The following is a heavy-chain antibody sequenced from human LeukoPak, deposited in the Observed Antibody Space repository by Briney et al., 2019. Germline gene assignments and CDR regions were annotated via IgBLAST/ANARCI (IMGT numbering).Heavy chain of an antibody. CDR1: GYTFTSYY. CDR3: ARGLSGYDSSGYYAWWFDP. V-gene: IGHV1-69*13. CDR2: IIPIFGTA. D-gene: IGHD3-22*01. J-gene: IGHJ5*02. Sequence: GASVKVSCKASGYTFTSYYMHWVRQAPGQGLEWMGGIIPIFGTANYAQKFQGRVTITADESTSTAYMELSSLRSEDTAVYYCARGLSGYDSSGYYAWWFDPWGQGTLVTVSS.